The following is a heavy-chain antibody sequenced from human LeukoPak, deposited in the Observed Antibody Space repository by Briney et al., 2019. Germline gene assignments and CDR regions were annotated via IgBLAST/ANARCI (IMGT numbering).Heavy chain of an antibody. Sequence: PGGSLRLSCAASGFTFSNAWMNWVRQAPGKGLDWVGRIKSKTDGGTPDYAAPVKGRFTISRDDSQNTLYLQMNSLTTEDTAVYYCTTASDYGNYYYGMDVWGQGTTVTVSS. CDR2: IKSKTDGGTP. V-gene: IGHV3-15*01. CDR3: TTASDYGNYYYGMDV. D-gene: IGHD4-17*01. CDR1: GFTFSNAW. J-gene: IGHJ6*02.